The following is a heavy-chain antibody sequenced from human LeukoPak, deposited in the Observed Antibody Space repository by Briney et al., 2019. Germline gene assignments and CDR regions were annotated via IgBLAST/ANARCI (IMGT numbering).Heavy chain of an antibody. CDR2: TYNMATWYN. J-gene: IGHJ5*02. Sequence: SQTLSLTCAISGDTVSSNSAAWNWIRQSPSRGLEWLGRTYNMATWYNDYAVSVKSRITIKPDTSKNQLSLQLNSVTPEDTAVYYCARSHWNYDNRFDPWGQGTLVTVST. D-gene: IGHD1-7*01. V-gene: IGHV6-1*01. CDR3: ARSHWNYDNRFDP. CDR1: GDTVSSNSAA.